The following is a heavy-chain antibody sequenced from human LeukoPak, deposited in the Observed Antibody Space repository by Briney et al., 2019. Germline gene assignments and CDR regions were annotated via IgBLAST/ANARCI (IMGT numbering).Heavy chain of an antibody. CDR1: GYTFTDYY. Sequence: ASVKVSCKASGYTFTDYYMHWVRQAPGQGFEWMGWINPNDGDTNYAQKFQGRVTMTRDTSISTAHMEVSRLRSDDMAVYYCARANFLYCSSSTCLFDYWGQGNLVTVSS. CDR3: ARANFLYCSSSTCLFDY. J-gene: IGHJ4*02. D-gene: IGHD2-2*01. CDR2: INPNDGDT. V-gene: IGHV1-2*02.